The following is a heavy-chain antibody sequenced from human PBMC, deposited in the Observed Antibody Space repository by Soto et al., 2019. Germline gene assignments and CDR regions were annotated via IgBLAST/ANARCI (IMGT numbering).Heavy chain of an antibody. CDR2: ISGSGTST. J-gene: IGHJ4*02. CDR3: AKDQGSSGWYPDF. V-gene: IGHV3-23*01. D-gene: IGHD6-19*01. Sequence: PGGSLRLSCEASGFIFSSYAMSWVRQAPGKGLEWVSAISGSGTSTYYADSVKGRFTISRDNSKNTLYLQMNSLRAEDTAVYYCAKDQGSSGWYPDFWGQGTLVTVSS. CDR1: GFIFSSYA.